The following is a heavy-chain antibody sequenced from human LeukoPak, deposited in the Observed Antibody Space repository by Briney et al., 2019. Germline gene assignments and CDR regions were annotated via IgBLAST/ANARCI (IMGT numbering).Heavy chain of an antibody. D-gene: IGHD2-2*01. V-gene: IGHV3-7*01. J-gene: IGHJ4*02. CDR1: GFTFSSYW. Sequence: GGSLRLSCAASGFTFSSYWMSWVRQAPGKGLEWVANIKQDGGQKYYVDSVKGRFTISRDNAKNSLYLQMNSLRAEDTAVYYCARNRCSSTSCFPDYWGQGTLVTVSS. CDR3: ARNRCSSTSCFPDY. CDR2: IKQDGGQK.